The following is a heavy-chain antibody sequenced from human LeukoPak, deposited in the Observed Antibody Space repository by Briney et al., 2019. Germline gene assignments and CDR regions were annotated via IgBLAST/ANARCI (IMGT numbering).Heavy chain of an antibody. J-gene: IGHJ4*02. CDR3: ARDLGGYRTFDY. CDR2: IKEDGSEM. CDR1: GFTFSSYW. V-gene: IGHV3-7*01. D-gene: IGHD5-12*01. Sequence: GGSLRLSCTASGFTFSSYWMSWARQAPGKGLEWVANIKEDGSEMYYVDSVKGRLTISRDNAKNSLYLQMNSLRADDTAVYYCARDLGGYRTFDYWGQGTLVTVSS.